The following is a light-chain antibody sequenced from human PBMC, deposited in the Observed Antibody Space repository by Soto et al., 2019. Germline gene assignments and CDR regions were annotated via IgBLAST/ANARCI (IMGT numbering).Light chain of an antibody. CDR1: QSISIW. CDR3: QQFHSFPIT. CDR2: DAS. V-gene: IGKV1-5*01. J-gene: IGKJ5*01. Sequence: DIQMTQPPSTLSASAGDRVTITCRASQSISIWLAWYQQKPGKAPKLLINDASSLESGVPSRFTGSGSGTEFTLTISNLQPDDFATYYCQQFHSFPITYGQGTRLEIK.